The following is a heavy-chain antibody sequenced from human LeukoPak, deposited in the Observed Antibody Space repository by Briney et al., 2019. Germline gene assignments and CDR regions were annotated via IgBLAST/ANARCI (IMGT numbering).Heavy chain of an antibody. V-gene: IGHV3-9*01. CDR2: ISWNSGSI. CDR1: GLTFDDYA. CDR3: AKDISYSSRWLLAY. J-gene: IGHJ4*02. Sequence: QPGGSLRLSCAASGLTFDDYAMHWVPQAPGKGLEWVSGISWNSGSIGYADSVKGRFTISRDNAKNSLYLQMNSLRAEDTALYYCAKDISYSSRWLLAYWGQGTLVTVSS. D-gene: IGHD6-13*01.